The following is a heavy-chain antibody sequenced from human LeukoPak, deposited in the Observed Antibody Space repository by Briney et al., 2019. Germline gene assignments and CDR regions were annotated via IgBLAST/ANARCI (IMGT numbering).Heavy chain of an antibody. V-gene: IGHV3-74*01. D-gene: IGHD4-11*01. J-gene: IGHJ4*02. CDR2: INPGGSST. CDR1: GFAFSSYW. CDR3: ARSNQADDY. Sequence: PGGSLRLSCAASGFAFSSYWMHWVRQVPGKGLVWVSRINPGGSSTAYADSAKGRFTISRDNAKNTLYLQMNSLRAEDTAVYYCARSNQADDYWGQGTLVTVSS.